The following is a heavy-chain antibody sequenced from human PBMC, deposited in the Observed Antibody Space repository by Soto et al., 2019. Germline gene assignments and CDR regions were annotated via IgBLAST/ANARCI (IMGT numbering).Heavy chain of an antibody. CDR1: GGAINSTVYY. Sequence: SETLSLTCTVSGGAINSTVYYWGWIRRPPGKGLEWIGSSNYGGPTYYSPSLQSRVTISLDTAKNHFSLNLRSVTAADTAVYYCARHGAYSTSVYYYYGMDVWGQGTTVTVSS. D-gene: IGHD6-13*01. CDR3: ARHGAYSTSVYYYYGMDV. J-gene: IGHJ6*02. V-gene: IGHV4-39*01. CDR2: SNYGGPT.